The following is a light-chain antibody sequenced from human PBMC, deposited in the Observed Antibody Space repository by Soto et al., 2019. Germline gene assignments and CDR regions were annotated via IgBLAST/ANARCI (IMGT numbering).Light chain of an antibody. Sequence: QSVLTQPASVSGSPGQSITISCTETSSDVGSYNLVSWYQQHPGKAPKLMIYEGSKWPSGVSNRFSGSKSGNTASLTISGLQAEDEADYYCCSYAGSSTVVFGGGTQLTVL. CDR3: CSYAGSSTVV. J-gene: IGLJ2*01. CDR1: SSDVGSYNL. CDR2: EGS. V-gene: IGLV2-23*01.